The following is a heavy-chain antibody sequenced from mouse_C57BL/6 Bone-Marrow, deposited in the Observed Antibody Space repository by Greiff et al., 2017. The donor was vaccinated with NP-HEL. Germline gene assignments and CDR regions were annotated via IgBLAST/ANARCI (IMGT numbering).Heavy chain of an antibody. J-gene: IGHJ2*01. CDR2: IYPRDGST. CDR1: GYTFTDHT. CDR3: ARRGYYYGSRGSFYYFDY. D-gene: IGHD1-1*01. Sequence: QVQLQQSDAELVKPGASVKISCKVSGYTFTDHTIHWMKQRPEQGLEWIGYIYPRDGSTKYNEKFKGKATLTADKSSSTAYMQLNSRTSEDSAVYFCARRGYYYGSRGSFYYFDYWGQGTTLTVSS. V-gene: IGHV1-78*01.